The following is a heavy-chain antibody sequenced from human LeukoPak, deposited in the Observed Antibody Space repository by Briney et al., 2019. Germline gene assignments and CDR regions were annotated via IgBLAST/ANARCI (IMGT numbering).Heavy chain of an antibody. Sequence: GGSLRLSCAASGFIFNNYGLIWVRQAPGKGLEWVSAISNDGGGTTYADFVKGRFTISRDNSRNTLFLQMNSLRGDDTALYYCVKGGSGYFLDLWGQGTLVTVSS. J-gene: IGHJ5*02. CDR2: ISNDGGGT. V-gene: IGHV3-23*01. CDR1: GFIFNNYG. D-gene: IGHD3-22*01. CDR3: VKGGSGYFLDL.